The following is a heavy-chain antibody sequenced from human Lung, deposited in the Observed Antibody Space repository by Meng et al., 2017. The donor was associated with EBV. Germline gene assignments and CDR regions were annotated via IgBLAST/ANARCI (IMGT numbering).Heavy chain of an antibody. Sequence: QLVEAGGGFVPPGGSLRLYCAASGFPSSRFWMDWVRQAPGKGLVWVSRTNSDGSSTSYADSVKGRFTVYRDNAKDTLYLQMNSLRAEDTAVYYCARDTYSSFEYWGQGTLVTVSS. D-gene: IGHD2-21*01. J-gene: IGHJ1*01. CDR1: GFPSSRFW. CDR2: TNSDGSST. V-gene: IGHV3-74*01. CDR3: ARDTYSSFEY.